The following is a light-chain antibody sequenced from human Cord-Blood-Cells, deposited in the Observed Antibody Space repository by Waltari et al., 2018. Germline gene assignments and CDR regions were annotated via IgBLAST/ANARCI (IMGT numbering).Light chain of an antibody. CDR2: RNN. CDR1: SHNIGSHY. J-gene: IGLJ3*02. CDR3: AAWDDSLSGPV. Sequence: QSVLTQPPSASGTPGQRVTISCSGRSHNIGSHYVYWYQQLPGTAPKRLIYRNNQRPSGVPDRFSGSKSGTAASLAISGLRSEDEADYYCAAWDDSLSGPVFGGGTKLTVL. V-gene: IGLV1-47*01.